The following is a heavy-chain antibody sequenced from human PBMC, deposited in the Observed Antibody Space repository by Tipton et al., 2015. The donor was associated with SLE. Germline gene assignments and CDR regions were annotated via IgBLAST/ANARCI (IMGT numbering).Heavy chain of an antibody. CDR1: GGSFSGYY. CDR2: INHSGST. D-gene: IGHD2-21*01. J-gene: IGHJ3*02. CDR3: AREVITITDSDAFDI. Sequence: TLSLTCAVYGGSFSGYYWNWIRQPPGKGLEWIGEINHSGSTNYNPSLKSRVTISFDTSKNQLSLKLSSVTAADTAVYYCAREVITITDSDAFDIWGQGTMVTVSS. V-gene: IGHV4-34*01.